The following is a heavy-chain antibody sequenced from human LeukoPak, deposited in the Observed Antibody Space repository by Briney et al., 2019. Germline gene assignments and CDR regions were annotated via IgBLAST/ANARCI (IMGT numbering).Heavy chain of an antibody. CDR3: ARRQYYYDSSGYSNWFDP. CDR2: IYYSGST. V-gene: IGHV4-39*01. Sequence: SETLSLTCTVSGGSISSSSCYWGWIRQPPGKGLEWIGSIYYSGSTYYNPSLKSRVTISVDTSKNQFSLKLSSVTAADTAVYCCARRQYYYDSSGYSNWFDPWGQGTLVTVSS. D-gene: IGHD3-22*01. J-gene: IGHJ5*02. CDR1: GGSISSSSCY.